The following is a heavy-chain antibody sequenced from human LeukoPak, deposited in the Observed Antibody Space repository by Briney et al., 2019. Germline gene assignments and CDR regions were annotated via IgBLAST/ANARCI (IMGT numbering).Heavy chain of an antibody. D-gene: IGHD1-26*01. V-gene: IGHV4-61*08. J-gene: IGHJ4*02. CDR1: GDSISSGGYS. CDR3: ARAPGYSVSQYDY. CDR2: IYYSGST. Sequence: SETLSLTCVVSGDSISSGGYSWSWIRQPSGKGLEWIGYIYYSGSTNYNPSLKSRVTISVDTSKNQFSLKLSSVTAADTAVYYCARAPGYSVSQYDYWGQGTLVTVSS.